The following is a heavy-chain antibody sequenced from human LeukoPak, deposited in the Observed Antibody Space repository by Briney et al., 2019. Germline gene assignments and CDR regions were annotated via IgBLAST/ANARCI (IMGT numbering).Heavy chain of an antibody. Sequence: GGSLRLSCAASGFTFSDYYMSWTRQAPGKGLEWVSYISSSSSYTNYADSVKGRFTISRDNAKNSLYLQMNSLRAEDTAVYYCARSPYGDYVDYWGQGTLVTVSS. CDR1: GFTFSDYY. D-gene: IGHD4-17*01. J-gene: IGHJ4*02. CDR3: ARSPYGDYVDY. V-gene: IGHV3-11*06. CDR2: ISSSSSYT.